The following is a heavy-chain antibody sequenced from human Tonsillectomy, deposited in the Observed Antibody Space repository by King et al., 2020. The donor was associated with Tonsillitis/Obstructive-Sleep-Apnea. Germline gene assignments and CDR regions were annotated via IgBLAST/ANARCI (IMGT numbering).Heavy chain of an antibody. CDR3: TLPRWPNWGWGADAFDI. V-gene: IGHV3-73*02. D-gene: IGHD7-27*01. CDR1: GFNFSDSA. Sequence: VQLVESGGGLVQPGGSLKVSCAASGFNFSDSAVHWVRQASGKGLEWIGRIRSKLNSYATAYGASVRGRFTISRDDSKNTAFLQMSSLKTEDTALYYCTLPRWPNWGWGADAFDIWGQGTTVTVSS. CDR2: IRSKLNSYAT. J-gene: IGHJ3*02.